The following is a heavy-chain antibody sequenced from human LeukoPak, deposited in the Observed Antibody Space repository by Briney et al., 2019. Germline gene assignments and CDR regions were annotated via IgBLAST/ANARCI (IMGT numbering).Heavy chain of an antibody. J-gene: IGHJ5*02. CDR2: IYSSGST. D-gene: IGHD2-15*01. Sequence: SETLSLTCNVSGGCISSYYWSWIRQPAGKGLEWIGRIYSSGSTNYNPSLKSRVTMSVDTSKNHFSLKVSSVTAADTAVYYCAIAVVVAATVNWFDPWGQGTLVTVSS. V-gene: IGHV4-4*07. CDR3: AIAVVVAATVNWFDP. CDR1: GGCISSYY.